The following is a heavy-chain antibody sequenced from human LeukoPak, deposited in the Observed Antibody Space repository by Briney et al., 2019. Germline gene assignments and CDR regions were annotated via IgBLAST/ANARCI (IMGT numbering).Heavy chain of an antibody. D-gene: IGHD3-16*02. CDR1: GFTFKSNS. V-gene: IGHV3-23*01. J-gene: IGHJ4*02. Sequence: GWSLTLSCGASGFTFKSNSMNWVRQPPGKGLEWVSGISGGGGSTYYADSVKGRFTISRDNSKNTLYLQMNSLRAEDTAVYYCARSLLFGDYWGQGTLVTVSS. CDR3: ARSLLFGDY. CDR2: ISGGGGST.